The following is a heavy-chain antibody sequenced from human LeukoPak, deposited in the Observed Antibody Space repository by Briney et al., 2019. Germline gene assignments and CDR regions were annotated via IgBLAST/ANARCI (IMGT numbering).Heavy chain of an antibody. CDR3: ARGSYYYDSTGYYFDY. D-gene: IGHD3-22*01. J-gene: IGHJ4*02. V-gene: IGHV4-30-4*08. Sequence: SQTLSLTCTVSGGSISSGGYYWSWIRQHPGKGLEWIGYIYYSGSTSYNPSLKSRITLSVDTSKNQFSLTLSSVTAADTAVYYCARGSYYYDSTGYYFDYWGQGTLVSVSS. CDR2: IYYSGST. CDR1: GGSISSGGYY.